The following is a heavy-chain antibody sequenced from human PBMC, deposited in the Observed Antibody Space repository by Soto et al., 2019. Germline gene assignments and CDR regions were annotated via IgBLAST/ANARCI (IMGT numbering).Heavy chain of an antibody. D-gene: IGHD6-13*01. Sequence: QVQLVQSGAEVRMPGSSVKVSCKASGGTFSTYPITWVRQSPGQGLEWMGGIIPLFGTTNYAQKFKGRVTITADESTSTAYMELSSLRAEDAAVYYCARGATQGSSWYFSFDPWGQGTLVTVSS. CDR2: IIPLFGTT. J-gene: IGHJ5*02. CDR3: ARGATQGSSWYFSFDP. V-gene: IGHV1-69*01. CDR1: GGTFSTYP.